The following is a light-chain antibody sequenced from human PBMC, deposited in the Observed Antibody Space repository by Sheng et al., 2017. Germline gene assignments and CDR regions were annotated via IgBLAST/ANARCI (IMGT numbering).Light chain of an antibody. CDR2: DVS. CDR3: SSYTSSITLV. J-gene: IGLJ3*02. V-gene: IGLV2-14*03. CDR1: SSDVGGYNY. Sequence: QSALTQPASVSGSPGQSITISCTGTSSDVGGYNYVSWYQQHPGKAPKLMIYDVSNRPSGVSNRFSGSKSGNTASLTISGLQAEDEAAYYCSSYTSSITLVLGGGTRLTVL.